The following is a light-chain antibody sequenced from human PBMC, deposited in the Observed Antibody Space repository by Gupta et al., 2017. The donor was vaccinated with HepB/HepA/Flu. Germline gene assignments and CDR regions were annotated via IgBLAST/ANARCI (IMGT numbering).Light chain of an antibody. V-gene: IGKV3-20*01. CDR1: QSFTSNY. CDR3: QQDGAPPDT. J-gene: IGKJ3*01. CDR2: GAS. Sequence: EIVLTQSPGTLSLSPGERATLSCRASQSFTSNYLAWYQQKPGQAPRLLIYGASTRATGIPDRFSGSGSGTQFTLTISRLEPEDFAVYYCQQDGAPPDTFGHGTKVDIK.